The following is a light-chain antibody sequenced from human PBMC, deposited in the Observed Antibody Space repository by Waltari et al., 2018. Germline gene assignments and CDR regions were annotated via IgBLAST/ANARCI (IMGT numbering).Light chain of an antibody. V-gene: IGKV4-1*01. Sequence: DIVMTQSPASRAVSLGERATITCKSSQSVLPSYNSKTYIPWYQQKPGQPPKLLINWASTRGSGVPDRFSGSGSGTDFTLTINSLQAEDVAVYYCHQYYIPPLTFGQGTRLEIK. CDR2: WAS. CDR1: QSVLPSYNSKTY. J-gene: IGKJ5*01. CDR3: HQYYIPPLT.